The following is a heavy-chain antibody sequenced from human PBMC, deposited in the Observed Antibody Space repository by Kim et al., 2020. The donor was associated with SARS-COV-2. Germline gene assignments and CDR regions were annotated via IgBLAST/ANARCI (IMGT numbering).Heavy chain of an antibody. D-gene: IGHD3-22*01. J-gene: IGHJ4*02. CDR3: ARKRADSSGFFDS. CDR2: IHHNGNS. Sequence: ETLSLTCAVSGAAIDDYYWRWIRQAPGKGLEWIGYIHHNGNSNSNPSLESRVTISLDTSRNQFSLKLTYVTAADSAVYFCARKRADSSGFFDSWGQGTPVIVSS. V-gene: IGHV4-59*01. CDR1: GAAIDDYY.